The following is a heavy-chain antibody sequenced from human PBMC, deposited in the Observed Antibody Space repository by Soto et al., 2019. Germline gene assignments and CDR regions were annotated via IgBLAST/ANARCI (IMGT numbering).Heavy chain of an antibody. CDR2: IKQDGSEK. D-gene: IGHD7-27*01. Sequence: EVQLVESGGGLVQPGGSLRLSCAASGFTFSSYWMSWVRQAPGKGLEWVANIKQDGSEKYYVDSVKGRFTISRDNAKNSLYLQMNSLRAEDTAVYYCARDSRTGDRYYYYYGMDVWGQGTTVTVSS. CDR3: ARDSRTGDRYYYYYGMDV. V-gene: IGHV3-7*01. J-gene: IGHJ6*02. CDR1: GFTFSSYW.